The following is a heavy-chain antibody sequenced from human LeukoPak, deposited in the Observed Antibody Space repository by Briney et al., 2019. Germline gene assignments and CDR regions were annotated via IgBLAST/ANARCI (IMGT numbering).Heavy chain of an antibody. J-gene: IGHJ1*01. D-gene: IGHD3-22*01. CDR2: IKSDGKT. V-gene: IGHV3-74*01. Sequence: PGGSLRLSCEASGFTFSRYWMHWVRQAPGKGLVWVSRIKSDGKTNYADSVKGRFTISRDNAKNTVSLQMDSLRAEDTGVYYCAGAPSEVGGYYPEYFRHWGQGTLVTVSS. CDR3: AGAPSEVGGYYPEYFRH. CDR1: GFTFSRYW.